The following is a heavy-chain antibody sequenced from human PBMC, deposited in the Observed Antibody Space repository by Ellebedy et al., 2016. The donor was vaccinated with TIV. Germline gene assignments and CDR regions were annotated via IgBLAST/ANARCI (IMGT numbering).Heavy chain of an antibody. D-gene: IGHD2-21*01. J-gene: IGHJ6*02. Sequence: SVKVSCXASGGTFSSYAISWVRQAPGQGLEWMGGIIPIFGTANYAQKFQGRVTITADESTSTAYMELSSLRSEDTAVYYCARDEVRPRGLFQGDYYYGMDVWGQGTTVTVSS. CDR3: ARDEVRPRGLFQGDYYYGMDV. CDR2: IIPIFGTA. CDR1: GGTFSSYA. V-gene: IGHV1-69*13.